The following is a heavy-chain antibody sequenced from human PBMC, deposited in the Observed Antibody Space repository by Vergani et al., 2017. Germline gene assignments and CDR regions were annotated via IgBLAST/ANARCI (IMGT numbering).Heavy chain of an antibody. CDR3: ARRSGGYYSGVKVPPLRTAFDV. D-gene: IGHD6-19*01. CDR1: GGSISAGYYF. Sequence: QVQLQASGPGRVKPSQTLSLTCTMSGGSISAGYYFWSWIRQPAGKGLECLGHISASGNASHTPSLTTRDSMSVDTSKNQFSLTVTSVTTADTAIYFCARRSGGYYSGVKVPPLRTAFDVWGHGTVVTVSS. V-gene: IGHV4-61*02. CDR2: ISASGNA. J-gene: IGHJ3*01.